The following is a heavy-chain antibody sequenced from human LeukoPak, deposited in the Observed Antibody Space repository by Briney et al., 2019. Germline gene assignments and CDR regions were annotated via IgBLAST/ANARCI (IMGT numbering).Heavy chain of an antibody. Sequence: SETLSLTCTVSGGSISGYYWSWIRQPAGKGLEWIGRIYTSGSTNYNPSLKSRVTMSVDTSKNQFSLKLSSVTAADTAVYYCAGYCSSTSCYGSTFWGQGTLVTVSS. CDR3: AGYCSSTSCYGSTF. CDR1: GGSISGYY. D-gene: IGHD2-2*01. J-gene: IGHJ4*02. CDR2: IYTSGST. V-gene: IGHV4-4*07.